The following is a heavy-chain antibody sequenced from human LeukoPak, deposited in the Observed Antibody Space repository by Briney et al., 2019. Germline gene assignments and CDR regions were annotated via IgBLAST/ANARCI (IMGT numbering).Heavy chain of an antibody. D-gene: IGHD3-3*02. CDR1: GGSISSSSYY. J-gene: IGHJ3*02. CDR3: ARVGRAFLDAFDI. V-gene: IGHV4-39*07. Sequence: SETLSLTCTVSGGSISSSSYYWGWIRQPPGKGLEWIGSIYYSGSTYYNPSLKSRVTISVDTSKNQFSLKLSSVTAADTAVYYCARVGRAFLDAFDIWGQGTMVTVSS. CDR2: IYYSGST.